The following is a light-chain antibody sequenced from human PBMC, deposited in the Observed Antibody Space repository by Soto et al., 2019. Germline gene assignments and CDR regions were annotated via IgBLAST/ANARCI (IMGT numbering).Light chain of an antibody. Sequence: QSVLTQPASVSGSPGQSITISCTGTSSDVGGYNYVSWYQQHPGKAPKLMIYDVSNRPSGVSNRFSGSKSGXTASLTISGLQAEDEADYYCSSYTSSSTLYVFGTGTKLTVL. CDR1: SSDVGGYNY. J-gene: IGLJ1*01. V-gene: IGLV2-14*01. CDR2: DVS. CDR3: SSYTSSSTLYV.